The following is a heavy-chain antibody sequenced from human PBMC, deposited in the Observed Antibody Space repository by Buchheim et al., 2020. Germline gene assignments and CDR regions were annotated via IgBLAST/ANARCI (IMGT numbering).Heavy chain of an antibody. CDR1: GFSLSTSGVG. CDR2: IYWDDDK. D-gene: IGHD1-7*01. J-gene: IGHJ5*02. V-gene: IGHV2-5*02. CDR3: AHRPHTYRRYNWNYAGFDP. Sequence: QITLKESGPTLVKPTQTLTLTCTFSGFSLSTSGVGVGWIRQPPGKALEWLALIYWDDDKRYSPSLKSRLTITKDTSKNQVVLTMTNMDPVDTATYYCAHRPHTYRRYNWNYAGFDPWGQGTL.